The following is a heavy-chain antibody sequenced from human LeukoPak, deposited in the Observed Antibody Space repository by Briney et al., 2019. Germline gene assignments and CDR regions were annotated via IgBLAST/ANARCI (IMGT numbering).Heavy chain of an antibody. CDR3: AKDWTWSGINWFDP. CDR2: ISGSGGST. V-gene: IGHV3-23*01. D-gene: IGHD3-10*01. J-gene: IGHJ5*02. CDR1: GFTFSSYA. Sequence: GGSLRLSCAASGFTFSSYAMSWVRHAPGRGLEWVSAISGSGGSTYYADSVKGRFTISRDNSKNTLYLQMNSLRAEDTAVYYCAKDWTWSGINWFDPWGQGTLVTVSS.